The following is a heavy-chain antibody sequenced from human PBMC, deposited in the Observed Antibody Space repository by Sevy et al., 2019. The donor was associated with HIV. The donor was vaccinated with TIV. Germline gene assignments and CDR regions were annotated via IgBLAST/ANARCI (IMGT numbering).Heavy chain of an antibody. J-gene: IGHJ4*02. V-gene: IGHV3-7*01. CDR2: LKQDGSEK. D-gene: IGHD3-16*01. Sequence: GGSLRLSCAASGFTISRYWMTWVRQAPGKGLEWVGNLKQDGSEKNYVDSVKGRFTISRDNAKNSLYLQMNSLRADDTAVYYCARSHNGGFDYWGQGTLVTVSS. CDR3: ARSHNGGFDY. CDR1: GFTISRYW.